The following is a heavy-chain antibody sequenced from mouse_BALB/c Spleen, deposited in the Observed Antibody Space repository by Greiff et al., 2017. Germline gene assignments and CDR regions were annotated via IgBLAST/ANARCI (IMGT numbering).Heavy chain of an antibody. J-gene: IGHJ3*01. V-gene: IGHV2-9*02. CDR1: GFSLTSYG. Sequence: VQLKESGPGLVAPSQSLSITCTVSGFSLTSYGVHWVRQPPGKGLEWLGVIWAGVSTNYNSALMSRLSISKDNSKSQVFLKMNSLQTDDTAMYYCARYDYDWFAYWGQGTLVTVSA. D-gene: IGHD2-4*01. CDR3: ARYDYDWFAY. CDR2: IWAGVST.